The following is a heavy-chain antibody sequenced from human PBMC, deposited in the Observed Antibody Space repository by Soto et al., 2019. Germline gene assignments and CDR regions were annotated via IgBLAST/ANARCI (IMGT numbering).Heavy chain of an antibody. CDR3: ASRGGFHDYGVPYFDY. V-gene: IGHV4-4*02. Sequence: QVQLQESGPGLVKPSGTLSLTCAVSGGSISSSNWWSWVRQPPGKGLGWIGEIYHSGSTNYNPSLKSRVTISVDKSKNQFSLKLSSVTAADTAVYYCASRGGFHDYGVPYFDYWGQGTLVTVSS. CDR2: IYHSGST. D-gene: IGHD4-17*01. CDR1: GGSISSSNW. J-gene: IGHJ4*02.